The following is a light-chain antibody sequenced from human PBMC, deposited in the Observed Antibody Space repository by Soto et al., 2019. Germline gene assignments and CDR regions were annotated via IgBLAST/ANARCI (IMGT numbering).Light chain of an antibody. CDR1: QSVSTK. CDR2: DAS. CDR3: QQYHNWPPIT. J-gene: IGKJ5*01. V-gene: IGKV3-15*01. Sequence: EILMTQSPATLSVSPGETATLSGSASQSVSTKLAWYQQKPGQAPRLLINDASTRATGVPARFSGWGSGTEFTLTISGLQSEDFAVYYCQQYHNWPPITFGQGTRLEIK.